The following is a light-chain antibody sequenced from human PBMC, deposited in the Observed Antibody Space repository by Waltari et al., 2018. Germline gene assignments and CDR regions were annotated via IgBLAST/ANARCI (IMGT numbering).Light chain of an antibody. CDR3: CSYAGGATVL. V-gene: IGLV2-23*02. J-gene: IGLJ3*02. Sequence: QSALAQPSSASGSPGQSSTIPCTGPSRSVGAYNLGSWYQHHPGKAPKLTIFEVSARPSGISHRFSGSKSGNTASLTISGLQAEDEADYYCCSYAGGATVLFGGGTKLTVL. CDR2: EVS. CDR1: SRSVGAYNL.